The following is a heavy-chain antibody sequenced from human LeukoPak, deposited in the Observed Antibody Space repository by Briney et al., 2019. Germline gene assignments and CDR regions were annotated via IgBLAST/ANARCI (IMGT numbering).Heavy chain of an antibody. CDR2: ISSSGSTI. CDR1: GFTFDDYG. Sequence: GGSLRLSCAASGFTFDDYGMSWIRQAPGKGLEWVSYISSSGSTIYYADSVKGRFTISRDNAKNSLYLQMNSLRAEDTAVYYCARDSPQEYYGPPSPYYYYYMDVWGKGTTVTISS. CDR3: ARDSPQEYYGPPSPYYYYYMDV. V-gene: IGHV3-11*01. D-gene: IGHD3-10*01. J-gene: IGHJ6*03.